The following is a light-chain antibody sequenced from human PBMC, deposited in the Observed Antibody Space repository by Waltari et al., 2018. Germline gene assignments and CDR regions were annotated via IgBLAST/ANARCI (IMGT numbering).Light chain of an antibody. Sequence: QSALTPPPSASGSLGPSVPIPCPGTHHDVVASPYASWYQQYPGKAPKLLIYDVTKRPSGVSDRFSGSKSGRTASLTVSGLQPEDEAIYSCCSYAGADSLLFGGGTKLTVL. CDR1: HHDVVASPY. J-gene: IGLJ3*02. CDR2: DVT. V-gene: IGLV2-8*01. CDR3: CSYAGADSLL.